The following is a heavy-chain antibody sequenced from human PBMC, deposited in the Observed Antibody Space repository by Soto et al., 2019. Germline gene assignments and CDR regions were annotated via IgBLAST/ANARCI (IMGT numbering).Heavy chain of an antibody. Sequence: QVQLVQSGAEVKKPGASVKVSCKASGYTFTSYGISWVQQAPGQGLERMGWSSAYNGNTKYAQKLQGRVTMTTDTSTSTADMELRSLRSDDTAVYYCAREPNAFDYWGQGTLVTVSS. CDR1: GYTFTSYG. V-gene: IGHV1-18*01. CDR2: SSAYNGNT. D-gene: IGHD7-27*01. CDR3: AREPNAFDY. J-gene: IGHJ4*02.